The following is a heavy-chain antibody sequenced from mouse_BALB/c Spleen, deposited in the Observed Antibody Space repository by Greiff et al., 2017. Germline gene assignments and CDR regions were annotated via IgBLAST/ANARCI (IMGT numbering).Heavy chain of an antibody. J-gene: IGHJ3*01. Sequence: VKLVESGPGLVAPSQSLSITCTVSGFSLTSYGVHWVRQPPGKGLEWLGVIWAGGSTNYNSALMSRLSISKDNSKSQVFLKMNSLQTDDTAMYYCARDGDGYYWFAYWGQGTLVTVSA. D-gene: IGHD2-3*01. CDR2: IWAGGST. V-gene: IGHV2-9*02. CDR3: ARDGDGYYWFAY. CDR1: GFSLTSYG.